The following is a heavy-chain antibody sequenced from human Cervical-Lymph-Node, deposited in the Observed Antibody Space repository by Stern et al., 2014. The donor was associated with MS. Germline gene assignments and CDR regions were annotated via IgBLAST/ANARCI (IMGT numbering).Heavy chain of an antibody. J-gene: IGHJ4*02. CDR2: IYHSGST. V-gene: IGHV4-31*03. Sequence: QLQLQESGPGLVKPSQTLSLTCTVSGGSISSGNYYWSWIRQHPGKGLEWIGSIYHSGSTHYHPPLKSRVTTSIDTSKNQFSLKLSSVTAADTAVYYCARGSREVLLPRFYFDYWGQGTLVTVSS. CDR3: ARGSREVLLPRFYFDY. CDR1: GGSISSGNYY. D-gene: IGHD3-3*01.